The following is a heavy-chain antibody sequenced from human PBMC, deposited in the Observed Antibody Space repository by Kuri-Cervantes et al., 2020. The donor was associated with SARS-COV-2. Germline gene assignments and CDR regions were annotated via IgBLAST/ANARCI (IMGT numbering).Heavy chain of an antibody. V-gene: IGHV3-66*03. CDR2: IYSCGST. CDR1: GFTVSSNY. D-gene: IGHD1-7*01. J-gene: IGHJ3*02. CDR3: ARDELELHDDAFDI. Sequence: GGSLRLSCAASGFTVSSNYMSWVRQAPGKGLEWVSVIYSCGSTYYADSVKGRFTISRDNSKNTLYLQMNSLRAEDTAVYYCARDELELHDDAFDIWGQGTMVTVSS.